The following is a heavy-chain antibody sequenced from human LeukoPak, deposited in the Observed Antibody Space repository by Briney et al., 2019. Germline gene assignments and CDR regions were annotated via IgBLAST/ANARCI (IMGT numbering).Heavy chain of an antibody. D-gene: IGHD3-10*01. CDR2: ISSSSTYI. CDR3: AGDRVVSGRFGEVAS. CDR1: GFTFSSYS. V-gene: IGHV3-21*01. J-gene: IGHJ5*01. Sequence: GGSLRLSCAASGFTFSSYSMNWVRQAPGKGLEWVSFISSSSTYIYYADSVKGRFTISRDDAKNSLCLQMSSLRADDTAVYYCAGDRVVSGRFGEVASWGQGTLVTVSS.